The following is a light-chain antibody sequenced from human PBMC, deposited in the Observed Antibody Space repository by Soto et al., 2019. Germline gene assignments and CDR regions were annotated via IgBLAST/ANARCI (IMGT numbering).Light chain of an antibody. Sequence: LNQSPSTLSAKVGDRVTLPCRAAQSLNSRLAWYQHRPGKAPRLLIYDASTLESGVPSRFSGSGSGTEFTLTINNLQPDDLATYICQQYKSYSTFGRGTIVDVK. CDR1: QSLNSR. CDR3: QQYKSYST. V-gene: IGKV1-5*01. J-gene: IGKJ1*01. CDR2: DAS.